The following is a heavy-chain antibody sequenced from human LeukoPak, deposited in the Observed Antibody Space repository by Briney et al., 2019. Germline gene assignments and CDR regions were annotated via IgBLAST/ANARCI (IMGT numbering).Heavy chain of an antibody. J-gene: IGHJ4*02. CDR1: GFTLSSYW. CDR3: ARDFEAPTNC. V-gene: IGHV3-74*01. D-gene: IGHD3-9*01. Sequence: GGSLRLSCAASGFTLSSYWIHWVRQAPGEGLVWVSRINPDGSRTDYADSVKGRFTISRDNTKNTVDLQMNSLRAEDTAVYYCARDFEAPTNCWGQGTLVTVSS. CDR2: INPDGSRT.